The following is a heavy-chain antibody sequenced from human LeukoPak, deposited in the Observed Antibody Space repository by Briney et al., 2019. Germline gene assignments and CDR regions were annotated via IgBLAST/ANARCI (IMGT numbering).Heavy chain of an antibody. Sequence: PSETLSLTCTVSGDSISSSSYYWGWIRQPPGKGLEWIGYIYYSGSTNYNPSLKSRVTISVDTSKNQFSLKLSSVTAADTAVYYCARKKGSRTYFDYWGQGTLVTVSS. J-gene: IGHJ4*02. V-gene: IGHV4-61*05. CDR3: ARKKGSRTYFDY. CDR1: GDSISSSSYY. CDR2: IYYSGST.